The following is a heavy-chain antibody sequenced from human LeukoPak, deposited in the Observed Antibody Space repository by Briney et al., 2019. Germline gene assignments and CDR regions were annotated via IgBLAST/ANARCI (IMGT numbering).Heavy chain of an antibody. D-gene: IGHD6-13*01. CDR3: ARDREAAATAPDAFDI. CDR2: ISAHNGNT. J-gene: IGHJ3*02. Sequence: GASVKVSCKASGYTFTSYGISWVRQAPGQGLEWMGWISAHNGNTNYAQKLQGRVTMTTDTSTSTAYMELRSLRSDDTAVYYCARDREAAATAPDAFDIWGQGTMVTVSS. V-gene: IGHV1-18*01. CDR1: GYTFTSYG.